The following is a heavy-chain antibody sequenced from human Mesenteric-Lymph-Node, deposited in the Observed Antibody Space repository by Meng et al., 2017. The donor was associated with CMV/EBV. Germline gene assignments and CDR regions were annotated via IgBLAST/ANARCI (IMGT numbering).Heavy chain of an antibody. CDR3: AKLATVTTFYVFDY. J-gene: IGHJ4*02. CDR2: IGGSGSTP. D-gene: IGHD4-17*01. CDR1: GFTFSSYS. Sequence: GESLKISCAASGFTFSSYSMNWVRQAPGKGLEWVSFIGGSGSTPYYADSVKGRFTVSRDNSKNTLYLQMYSLRADDTAVYYCAKLATVTTFYVFDYWGQGTLVTVSS. V-gene: IGHV3-23*01.